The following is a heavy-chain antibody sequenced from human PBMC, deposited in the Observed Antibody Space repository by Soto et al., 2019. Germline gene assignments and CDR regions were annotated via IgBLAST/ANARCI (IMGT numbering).Heavy chain of an antibody. CDR3: ARDDHIVVVPTSLGAMDV. J-gene: IGHJ6*02. Sequence: QVQLQESGPGLVKPSETLSLTCAVYGGSISSNKWWSWVRQPPGKGLEWIGEIYHRGSTNYNPSLKSRVTISLDKSKNQFSLKLTSVTAADSAVYYCARDDHIVVVPTSLGAMDVWCQGTTVTVSS. CDR1: GGSISSNKW. CDR2: IYHRGST. V-gene: IGHV4-4*02. D-gene: IGHD2-2*01.